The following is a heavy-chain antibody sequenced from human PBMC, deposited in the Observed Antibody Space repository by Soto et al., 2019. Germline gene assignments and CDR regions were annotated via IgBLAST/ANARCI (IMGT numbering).Heavy chain of an antibody. V-gene: IGHV1-69*05. J-gene: IGHJ4*02. CDR1: GGTFSSYA. CDR3: ARADNCSSTSCSSGRPDY. Sequence: SVKVSCKASGGTFSSYAISWVRQAPGQGLEWMGGIIPIFGTANYAQKFQGRVTMTTDTSTSTAYMELRSLRSDDTAVYYCARADNCSSTSCSSGRPDYWGQGTLVTVSS. D-gene: IGHD2-2*01. CDR2: IIPIFGTA.